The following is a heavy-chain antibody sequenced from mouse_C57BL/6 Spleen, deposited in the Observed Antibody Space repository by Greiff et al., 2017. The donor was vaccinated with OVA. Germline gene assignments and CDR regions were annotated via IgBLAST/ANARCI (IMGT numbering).Heavy chain of an antibody. J-gene: IGHJ3*01. Sequence: EVKLMESGPGLVKPSQSLSLTCSVTGYSITSGYYWNWIRQFPGNKLEWMGYISYDGSNNYNPSLKNRISITRDTSKNQFFLKLNSVTTEDTATYYCAAQLTGPFAYWGQGTLVTVSA. CDR1: GYSITSGYY. D-gene: IGHD4-1*01. V-gene: IGHV3-6*01. CDR3: AAQLTGPFAY. CDR2: ISYDGSN.